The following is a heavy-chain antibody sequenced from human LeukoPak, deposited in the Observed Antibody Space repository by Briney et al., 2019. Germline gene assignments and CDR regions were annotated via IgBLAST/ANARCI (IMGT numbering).Heavy chain of an antibody. Sequence: PSETLSLTCTVSGGSISSSSYYWGWIRQPPGKGLEWIGSIYYSGSTYYNPSLKSRVTISVDTSKNQFSLKLSSVTAADTAVYYCARESMVRGVILDYWGQGTLVTVSS. CDR2: IYYSGST. J-gene: IGHJ4*02. V-gene: IGHV4-39*07. CDR1: GGSISSSSYY. D-gene: IGHD3-10*01. CDR3: ARESMVRGVILDY.